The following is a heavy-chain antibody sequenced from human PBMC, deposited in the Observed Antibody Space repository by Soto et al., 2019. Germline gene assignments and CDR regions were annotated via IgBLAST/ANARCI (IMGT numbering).Heavy chain of an antibody. CDR3: ARHRYSAYDSLDY. CDR2: IYHSGST. CDR1: GGSISSGGYS. J-gene: IGHJ4*02. V-gene: IGHV4-30-2*01. D-gene: IGHD5-12*01. Sequence: SETLSLTCAVSGGSISSGGYSWSWIRQPPGKGLEWIGYIYHSGSTYYNPSLKSRVTISVDRSKNQFSLKLSSVTAADTAVYYCARHRYSAYDSLDYWGQGILVTVS.